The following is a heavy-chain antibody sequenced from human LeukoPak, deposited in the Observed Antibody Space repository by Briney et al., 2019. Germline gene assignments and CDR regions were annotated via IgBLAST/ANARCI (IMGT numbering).Heavy chain of an antibody. CDR2: IHYSGIT. CDR1: GGSITAYY. Sequence: SETLSLTCTVSGGSITAYYWNWLRQPPGKGLEWIGYIHYSGITNYNPSLESRVTTSVDTSKNQISLKLSSVTAADTAVYYCARDVSGISPGYFDYWGPGTLVTVSS. J-gene: IGHJ4*02. V-gene: IGHV4-59*01. D-gene: IGHD1-26*01. CDR3: ARDVSGISPGYFDY.